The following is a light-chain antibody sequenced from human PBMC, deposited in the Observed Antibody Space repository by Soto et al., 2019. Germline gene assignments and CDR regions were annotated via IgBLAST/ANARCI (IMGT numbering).Light chain of an antibody. Sequence: AAQLTQSPSSLSASVGERVTMSCRASQGIGNALAWYQQKPGKAPKLLIYDASSLESGVPSRFSGSGSGTEFTLTISSLQPDDFATYYCQQYNSYSWTFGQGTKVDIK. CDR1: QGIGNA. J-gene: IGKJ1*01. V-gene: IGKV1-13*02. CDR2: DAS. CDR3: QQYNSYSWT.